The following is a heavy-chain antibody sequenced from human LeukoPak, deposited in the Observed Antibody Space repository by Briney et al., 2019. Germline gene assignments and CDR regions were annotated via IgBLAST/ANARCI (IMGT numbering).Heavy chain of an antibody. V-gene: IGHV4-34*01. CDR3: ARGAMYSSKLDY. J-gene: IGHJ4*02. CDR2: INHSGST. CDR1: GGSFSGYY. Sequence: SETLSLTCAVYGGSFSGYYWSWIRQPPGKGLEWIGEINHSGSTNYNPSLKSRVTISVDTSKNQFSLKLSSVTGADTAVYYCARGAMYSSKLDYWGQGTLVTVSS. D-gene: IGHD6-19*01.